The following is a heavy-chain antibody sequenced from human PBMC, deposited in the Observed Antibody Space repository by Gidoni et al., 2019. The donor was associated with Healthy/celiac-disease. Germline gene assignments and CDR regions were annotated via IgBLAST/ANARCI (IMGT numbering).Heavy chain of an antibody. CDR2: ISSSSSYI. Sequence: EVQLVESGGGLVKPGGSLRLSCGASGFTFSSYSMNWVRQAPGKGLEWVSSISSSSSYIYYADSVKGRFTISRDNAKNSLYLQMNSLRAEDTAVYYCAREYYYGSGNDYWGQGTLVTVSS. V-gene: IGHV3-21*01. D-gene: IGHD3-10*01. J-gene: IGHJ4*02. CDR3: AREYYYGSGNDY. CDR1: GFTFSSYS.